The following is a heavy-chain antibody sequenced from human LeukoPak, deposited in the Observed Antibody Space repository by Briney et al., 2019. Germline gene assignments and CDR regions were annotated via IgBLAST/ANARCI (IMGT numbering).Heavy chain of an antibody. Sequence: SETLSLTCNVSGGSISSSSHYWGWIRQPPGKGLEWIGTIYYSGSTYYNPSLKGRVTISVDTSKNQFSLNVSSVTAADTAVYYCARRDYYETYMDVWGNGTTVTVSS. V-gene: IGHV4-39*01. CDR3: ARRDYYETYMDV. CDR2: IYYSGST. CDR1: GGSISSSSHY. J-gene: IGHJ6*03. D-gene: IGHD3-22*01.